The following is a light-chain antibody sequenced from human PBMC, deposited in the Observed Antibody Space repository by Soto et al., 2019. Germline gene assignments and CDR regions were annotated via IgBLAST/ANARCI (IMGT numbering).Light chain of an antibody. J-gene: IGKJ1*01. Sequence: IEMTQSPATLSVSPGDRATLSCRASQSISANLAWYQQKPGQTPRLLIYGASTRASGVPAKFSGSGSGTEFTLTISSLQSEDFAVYYCQQYNNWPRTFGQGTKVDIK. CDR1: QSISAN. V-gene: IGKV3-15*01. CDR3: QQYNNWPRT. CDR2: GAS.